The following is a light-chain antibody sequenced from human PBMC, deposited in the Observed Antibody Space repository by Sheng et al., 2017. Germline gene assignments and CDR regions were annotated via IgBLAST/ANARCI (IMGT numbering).Light chain of an antibody. V-gene: IGKV3-15*01. Sequence: EIVLTQSPATLSLSPGDGATLSCRASQTVSSNLAWYQQKPGQAPRLLINGASTRATDVPARFSGSGSGTEFTLTINSLQSEDFAVYYCQQYHKWPRLTFGGGTKVEX. CDR3: QQYHKWPRLT. CDR2: GAS. J-gene: IGKJ4*01. CDR1: QTVSSN.